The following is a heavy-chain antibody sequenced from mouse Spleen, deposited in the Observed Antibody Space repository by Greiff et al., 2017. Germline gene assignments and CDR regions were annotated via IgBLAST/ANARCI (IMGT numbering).Heavy chain of an antibody. CDR2: IDPNSGGT. CDR3: AREGFITTVVAGDY. Sequence: QVHVKQSGAELVKPGASVKLSCKASGYTFTSYWMHWVKQRPGRGLEWIGRIDPNSGGTKYNEKFKSKATLTVDKPSSTAYMQLSSLTSEDSAVYYCAREGFITTVVAGDYWGQGTTLTVSS. J-gene: IGHJ2*01. V-gene: IGHV1-72*01. D-gene: IGHD1-1*01. CDR1: GYTFTSYW.